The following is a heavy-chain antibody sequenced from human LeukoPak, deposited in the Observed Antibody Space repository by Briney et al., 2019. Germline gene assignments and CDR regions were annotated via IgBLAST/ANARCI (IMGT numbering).Heavy chain of an antibody. J-gene: IGHJ4*02. CDR1: GGSISSYY. Sequence: SETLSLTCTVSGGSISSYYWSWIRQPAGKGLEWIGRIYTSGSTNYNPSLKSRVTMSVDTSKNQFSLKLSSVTAAGTAVYYCASGGMGARKYYSDPFHYWGQGTLVTVSS. D-gene: IGHD3-10*01. CDR2: IYTSGST. V-gene: IGHV4-4*07. CDR3: ASGGMGARKYYSDPFHY.